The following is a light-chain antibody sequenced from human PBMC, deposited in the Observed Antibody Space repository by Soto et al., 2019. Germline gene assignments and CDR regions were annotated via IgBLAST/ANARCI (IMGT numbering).Light chain of an antibody. Sequence: QSVLTQPPSASGTPGQRVTISCSGSSSNIGSNTVNWYQQLPGTAPKLLLYSNTQRPSGVPDRFSGSKSGTSASLAISGLQSEDEADYYCAAWDDSLNCYVFGTGTKVTVL. CDR2: SNT. V-gene: IGLV1-44*01. J-gene: IGLJ1*01. CDR3: AAWDDSLNCYV. CDR1: SSNIGSNT.